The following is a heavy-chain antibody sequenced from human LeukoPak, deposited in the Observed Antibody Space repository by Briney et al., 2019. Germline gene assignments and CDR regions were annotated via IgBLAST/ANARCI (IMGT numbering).Heavy chain of an antibody. D-gene: IGHD3-10*01. Sequence: PSETLSLTCAVSGGSISSGGYSWSCIRQPPGKGLEWIGYIYHSGSTYYNPSLKSRVTISVDTSKNQFSLKLSSVTAADTAVYYCARGANGSGSYYGEYYYYGMDVWGQGTTVTVSS. V-gene: IGHV4-30-2*01. CDR1: GGSISSGGYS. CDR2: IYHSGST. J-gene: IGHJ6*02. CDR3: ARGANGSGSYYGEYYYYGMDV.